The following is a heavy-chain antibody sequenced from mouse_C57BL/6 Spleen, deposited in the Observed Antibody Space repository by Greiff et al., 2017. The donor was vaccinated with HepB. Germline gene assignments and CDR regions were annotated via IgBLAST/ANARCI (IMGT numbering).Heavy chain of an antibody. CDR2: IDPSDSYT. CDR1: GYTFTSYW. V-gene: IGHV1-69*01. Sequence: QVQLQQPGAELVMPGASVKLSCKASGYTFTSYWMHWVKQRPGQGLEWIGEIDPSDSYTNYIQKFKGKSTLTVDKSSSTAYMQLSSLTSEDSAVYYCARQGAVYWYFDVWGTGTTVTVSS. J-gene: IGHJ1*03. CDR3: ARQGAVYWYFDV.